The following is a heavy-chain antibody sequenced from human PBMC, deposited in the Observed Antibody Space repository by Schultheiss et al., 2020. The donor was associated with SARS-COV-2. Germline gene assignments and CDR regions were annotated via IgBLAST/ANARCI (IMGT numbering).Heavy chain of an antibody. J-gene: IGHJ4*02. CDR2: IYYSGST. V-gene: IGHV4-59*12. CDR1: GGSISRYY. CDR3: ARYIVGATGAFDY. Sequence: SETLSLTCTLSGGSISRYYWTWIRQPPGKGLEWIGFIYYSGSTNYNPSLKSRVTISVDTSKNQFSLKLSSVTAADTAVYYCARYIVGATGAFDYWGQGTLVTVSS. D-gene: IGHD1-26*01.